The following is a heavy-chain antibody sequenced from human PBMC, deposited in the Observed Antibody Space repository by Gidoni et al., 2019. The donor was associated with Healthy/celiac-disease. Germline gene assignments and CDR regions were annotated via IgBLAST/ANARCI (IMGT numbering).Heavy chain of an antibody. Sequence: QVQLVESGGGVVQPGRSLRLSCAASGFTFSSYGMHWVRQAPGKGLEWVAVIWYDGSNKYYADSVKGRFTISRDNSKNTLYLQMNSLRAEDTAVYYCARGLMQLVRLTDYWGQGTLVTVSS. CDR1: GFTFSSYG. V-gene: IGHV3-33*01. D-gene: IGHD6-6*01. J-gene: IGHJ4*02. CDR2: IWYDGSNK. CDR3: ARGLMQLVRLTDY.